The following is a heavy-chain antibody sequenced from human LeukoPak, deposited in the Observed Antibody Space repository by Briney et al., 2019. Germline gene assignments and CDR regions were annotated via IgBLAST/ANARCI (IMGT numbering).Heavy chain of an antibody. CDR2: ISSSSSYI. CDR1: GFTFSDYY. Sequence: GGSLRLSCAASGFTFSDYYMSWIRQAPGKGLEWVSHISSSSSYINYADSVKGRFTISRDNAKNTLYLQMNSLRVEDTAVYYCARAGYYYYGMGVWGQGTTVTVSS. V-gene: IGHV3-11*06. CDR3: ARAGYYYYGMGV. J-gene: IGHJ6*02.